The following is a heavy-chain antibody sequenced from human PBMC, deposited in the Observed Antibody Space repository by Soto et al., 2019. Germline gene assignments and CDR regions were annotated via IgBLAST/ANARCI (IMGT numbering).Heavy chain of an antibody. V-gene: IGHV1-18*01. D-gene: IGHD1-26*01. CDR1: GYTFSNYG. CDR3: AREDSGGLDY. CDR2: FSSYNGDA. Sequence: WASVKVSCKASGYTFSNYGITWVRQAPGQGLQWMGWFSSYNGDATYAQNLQGRVTMTTDTSTSTAYMELWSLRSDDTAVYYCAREDSGGLDYWGQGTLVTVSS. J-gene: IGHJ4*02.